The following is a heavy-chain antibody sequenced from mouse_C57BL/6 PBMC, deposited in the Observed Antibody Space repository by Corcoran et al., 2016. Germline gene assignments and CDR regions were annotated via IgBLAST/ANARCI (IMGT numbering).Heavy chain of an antibody. Sequence: EVQLQQSGPVLVKPGASVKMSCKASGYTFTDYYMNWVKQSHGKSLEWIGVINPYNGGTSYNQKFKGKATLTVEKSSSKAYMELNSLTSEDFAVYYCARRYSNNWAMDYWGQGTSVTVSS. CDR2: INPYNGGT. V-gene: IGHV1-19*01. CDR3: ARRYSNNWAMDY. J-gene: IGHJ4*01. CDR1: GYTFTDYY. D-gene: IGHD2-5*01.